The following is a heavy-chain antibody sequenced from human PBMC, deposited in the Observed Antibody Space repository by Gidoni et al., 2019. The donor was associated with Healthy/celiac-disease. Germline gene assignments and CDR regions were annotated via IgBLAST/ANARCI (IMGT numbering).Heavy chain of an antibody. CDR1: VHTCSSYS. CDR2: ISSSSSYI. Sequence: EVQLVASGGGLVKPGVTLRLSCAASVHTCSSYSMNWVRQAPGKGLEWVSSISSSSSYIYYADSVKGRFTISRDNAKNSLYLQMNSLRAEDTAVYYCARSVYFGVDDAVEIWGQGTMVTVSS. D-gene: IGHD3-3*01. J-gene: IGHJ3*02. V-gene: IGHV3-21*01. CDR3: ARSVYFGVDDAVEI.